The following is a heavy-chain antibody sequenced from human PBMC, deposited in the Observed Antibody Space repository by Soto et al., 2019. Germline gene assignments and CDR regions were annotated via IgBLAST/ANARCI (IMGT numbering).Heavy chain of an antibody. CDR3: ARVYPSDTRYGYVGNNWFDP. Sequence: QVQLVQSGAEVKKPGASVKVSCKASGYTFTSYYMHWVRQAPGQGLEWMGIINPSGGSTSYAQKSQGRVTMTRDTSTSTAYMELSSLSSEDTAVYYCARVYPSDTRYGYVGNNWFDPWGQGTLVTVSS. CDR2: INPSGGST. CDR1: GYTFTSYY. V-gene: IGHV1-46*03. J-gene: IGHJ5*02. D-gene: IGHD5-18*01.